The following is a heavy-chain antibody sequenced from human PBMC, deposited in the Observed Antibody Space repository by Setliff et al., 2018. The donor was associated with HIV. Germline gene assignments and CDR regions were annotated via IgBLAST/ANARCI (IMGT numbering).Heavy chain of an antibody. J-gene: IGHJ5*02. V-gene: IGHV4-38-2*01. Sequence: PSETLSLTCAVSGYSISSGYYWGWIRQPPGEGLEWIGSIYHSGSTYYNPSLKSRVTISVDTSKNQFSLKLSSVTAADTAVYYCARSGCSGGSCYSFDPWGQGTLVTVSS. CDR2: IYHSGST. CDR1: GYSISSGYY. D-gene: IGHD2-15*01. CDR3: ARSGCSGGSCYSFDP.